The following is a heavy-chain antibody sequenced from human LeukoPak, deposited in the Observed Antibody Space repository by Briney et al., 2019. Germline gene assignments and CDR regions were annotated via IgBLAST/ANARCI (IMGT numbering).Heavy chain of an antibody. J-gene: IGHJ6*02. CDR3: ARYGIGVVKGMDV. V-gene: IGHV3-48*01. CDR1: GFTFSSYS. CDR2: ISSSSSSTI. D-gene: IGHD3-3*01. Sequence: PGGSLRLSCAASGFTFSSYSMNWVRQAPGKGLEWVSYISSSSSSTIYYADSVKGRFTISRDNAKNSLYLQMNSLRAEDTAVYYCARYGIGVVKGMDVWGQGTTVTVSS.